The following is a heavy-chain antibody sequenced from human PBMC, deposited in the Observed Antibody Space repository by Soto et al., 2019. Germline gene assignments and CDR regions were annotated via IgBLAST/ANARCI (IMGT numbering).Heavy chain of an antibody. D-gene: IGHD3-9*01. V-gene: IGHV1-69*06. Sequence: SVKVSCKASGGTFSRYAISWVRQAPGQGLEWMGGIIPIFGTANYAQKFQGRVTITADKSTSTAYMELSSLRSEDTAVYYCASGRIFAPTPASKYSYYYGMDVCGQGTTVTVCS. J-gene: IGHJ6*02. CDR3: ASGRIFAPTPASKYSYYYGMDV. CDR1: GGTFSRYA. CDR2: IIPIFGTA.